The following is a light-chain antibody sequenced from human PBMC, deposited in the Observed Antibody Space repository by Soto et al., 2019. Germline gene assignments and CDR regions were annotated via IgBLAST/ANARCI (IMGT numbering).Light chain of an antibody. J-gene: IGLJ2*01. CDR1: SSDIGNYNY. V-gene: IGLV2-14*01. CDR3: SSYTNGNTAVV. CDR2: EVS. Sequence: QSALTQPASVSGSPGQSITISCTGSSSDIGNYNYVSWYQQHPGKAPKLMLFEVSHRPSGDSNRFSGSKSGNTASLTISGLQAEDEADYYCSSYTNGNTAVVFGGGTKLTVL.